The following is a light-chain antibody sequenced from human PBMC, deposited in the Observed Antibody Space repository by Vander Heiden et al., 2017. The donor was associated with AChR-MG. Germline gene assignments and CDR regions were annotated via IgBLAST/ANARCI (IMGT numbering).Light chain of an antibody. V-gene: IGKV3-20*01. CDR2: GAS. CDR1: QSVSSSY. Sequence: ELVLTQSPGTRSLSPGERAPLACSASQSVSSSYLAWYQQKPGQAPRLLIYGASSRATGIPDRFSGSGSGTDFTLTISRLEPEDFAVYYCQQYGSSPPYTFGQGTKLEIK. CDR3: QQYGSSPPYT. J-gene: IGKJ2*01.